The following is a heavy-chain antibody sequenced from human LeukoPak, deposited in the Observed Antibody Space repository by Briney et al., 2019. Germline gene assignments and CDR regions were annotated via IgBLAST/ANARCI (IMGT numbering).Heavy chain of an antibody. Sequence: SGPTLVKPTQTLTLTCTFSGFSLSTTGVGVGWIRQPPGKALEWLALIYWDDDKRYSPSLKSRLTITKDTSKNQVVLTMTNMDPVDTATYYCARRGDGGSGSFFGYWGQGTLVTASS. J-gene: IGHJ4*02. CDR2: IYWDDDK. CDR1: GFSLSTTGVG. D-gene: IGHD3-10*01. CDR3: ARRGDGGSGSFFGY. V-gene: IGHV2-5*02.